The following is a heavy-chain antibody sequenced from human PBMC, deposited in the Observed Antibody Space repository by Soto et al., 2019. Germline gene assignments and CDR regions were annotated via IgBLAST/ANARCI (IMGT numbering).Heavy chain of an antibody. V-gene: IGHV4-31*03. CDR3: ARGREGFGESPFDY. CDR1: GGSISSGGYY. D-gene: IGHD3-10*01. CDR2: IYYSGST. J-gene: IGHJ4*02. Sequence: QVQLQESGPGLVKPSQTLSLTCTVSGGSISSGGYYWSWIRQHPGKGLEWIGYIYYSGSTYYNPSRQSRVTISVDTSKPQFSLKLSSVTAADTAVYYCARGREGFGESPFDYWGQGTLVTVSS.